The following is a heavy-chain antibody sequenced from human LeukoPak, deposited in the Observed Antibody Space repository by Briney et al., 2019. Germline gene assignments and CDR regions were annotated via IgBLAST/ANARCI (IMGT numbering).Heavy chain of an antibody. D-gene: IGHD3-9*01. V-gene: IGHV1-69*04. CDR1: GGTFSSYA. Sequence: GASVKVSCKASGGTFSSYAISWVRQAPGQGLEWMGRIIPILGMANYAQKFQGRVTITADKSTSTAYMELSSLRSEDTAVYYCASSSFDWLPDYYYGMDVWGQGTTVTVSS. J-gene: IGHJ6*02. CDR3: ASSSFDWLPDYYYGMDV. CDR2: IIPILGMA.